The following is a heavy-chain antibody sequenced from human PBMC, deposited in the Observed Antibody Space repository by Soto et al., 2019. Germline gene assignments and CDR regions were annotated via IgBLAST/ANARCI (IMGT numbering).Heavy chain of an antibody. Sequence: QVHLVESGGGVVQPGRSLRLSCAASGFTFSSYGMHWVRQAPGKGLEWVAVISYDGSNKYYADSVKGRFTISRDNSKNTLYLQMNSLRAEDTAVYYCAKDYAQNAFDIWGQGTMVTVSS. J-gene: IGHJ3*02. D-gene: IGHD2-2*01. V-gene: IGHV3-30*18. CDR2: ISYDGSNK. CDR1: GFTFSSYG. CDR3: AKDYAQNAFDI.